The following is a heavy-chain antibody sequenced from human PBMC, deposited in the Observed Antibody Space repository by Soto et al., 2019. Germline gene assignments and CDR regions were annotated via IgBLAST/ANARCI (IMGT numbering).Heavy chain of an antibody. J-gene: IGHJ4*02. D-gene: IGHD3-10*01. CDR1: GYTLNNYE. Sequence: ASVKVSCKASGYTLNNYEIHWVRQATGQGLEWMGWMNPYSGNTGYAQKFQGRLSLTRDTSTGTAYMELSSLKSDDTAVYYCATESNSRELLIRTHFDSWGRGTLVTVSS. CDR2: MNPYSGNT. V-gene: IGHV1-8*01. CDR3: ATESNSRELLIRTHFDS.